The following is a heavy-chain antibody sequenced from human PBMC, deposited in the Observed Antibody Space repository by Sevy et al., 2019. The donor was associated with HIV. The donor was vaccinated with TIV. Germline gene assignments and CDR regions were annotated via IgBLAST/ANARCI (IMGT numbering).Heavy chain of an antibody. V-gene: IGHV4-59*13. Sequence: SETLSLTCSVSGGSISSYYWTWIRQPPGKGLEWIANIYYSGSTNYNPSLKSRVTISADTSKNQFSLKLSSVTSADTAVYYRARDVRFMEENSWFDPWGQGTLVTVSS. CDR2: IYYSGST. CDR1: GGSISSYY. D-gene: IGHD3-3*01. CDR3: ARDVRFMEENSWFDP. J-gene: IGHJ5*02.